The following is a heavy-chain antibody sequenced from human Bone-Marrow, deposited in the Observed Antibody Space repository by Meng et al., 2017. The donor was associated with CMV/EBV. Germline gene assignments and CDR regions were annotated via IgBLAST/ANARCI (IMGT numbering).Heavy chain of an antibody. J-gene: IGHJ4*02. CDR1: TFSSYA. Sequence: TFSSYAMSWIRQPPGKGLEWIGSIYYSGSTYYNLSLKSRVTISVDTSKNQFSLKLNSVTAADTAVYYCARGTPMGNFDYWGQGTLVTVSS. CDR3: ARGTPMGNFDY. V-gene: IGHV4-39*01. CDR2: IYYSGST. D-gene: IGHD1-1*01.